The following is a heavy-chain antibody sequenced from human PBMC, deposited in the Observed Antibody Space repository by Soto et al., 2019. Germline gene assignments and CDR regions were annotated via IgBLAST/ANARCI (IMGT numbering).Heavy chain of an antibody. CDR1: GYTFTTYG. Sequence: QVQLVQSGAEVRKPGASVKVSCNTSGYTFTTYGISSVRQAPGQGLEWIGWISGYDGHTNYGQKLQGRVTMTTDTSTSTAYMELRSLRSDDTAVYYCARVGSASSPMDYWGPGTLVTVSS. CDR3: ARVGSASSPMDY. V-gene: IGHV1-18*01. J-gene: IGHJ4*02. D-gene: IGHD6-6*01. CDR2: ISGYDGHT.